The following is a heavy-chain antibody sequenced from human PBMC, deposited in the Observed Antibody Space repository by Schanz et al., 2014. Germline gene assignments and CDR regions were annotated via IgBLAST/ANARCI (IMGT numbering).Heavy chain of an antibody. D-gene: IGHD3-10*01. CDR3: ARGVRVRGIIIDY. CDR2: ISYHGSEK. CDR1: GFISDYG. J-gene: IGHJ4*02. V-gene: IGHV3-30*03. Sequence: QVQLVESGGGVVQPGRSLRLSCAGSGFISDYGMHWVRQAPGRGLEWVAVISYHGSEKYYADSLKGRFTISRDNAKNSVYLPMNSMRAAATDAYYCARGVRVRGIIIDYWGPGTLVTVSS.